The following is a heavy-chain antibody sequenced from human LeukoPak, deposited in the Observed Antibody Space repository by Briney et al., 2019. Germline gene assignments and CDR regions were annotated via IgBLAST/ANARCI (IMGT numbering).Heavy chain of an antibody. CDR1: GYTFTNYD. J-gene: IGHJ6*02. D-gene: IGHD6-13*01. Sequence: GASVKVSCKASGYTFTNYDINWVRQATGQGLEWMGWMNPNSGNTGYAQKFQGRVTMTRNTSISTAYMELSSLRSEDTAVYYCARGLGMAAANPIWGQGTTVTVSS. V-gene: IGHV1-8*01. CDR3: ARGLGMAAANPI. CDR2: MNPNSGNT.